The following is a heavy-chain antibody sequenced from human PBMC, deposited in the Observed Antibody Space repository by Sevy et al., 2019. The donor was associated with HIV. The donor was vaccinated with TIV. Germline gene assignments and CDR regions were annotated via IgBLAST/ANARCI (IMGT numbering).Heavy chain of an antibody. Sequence: ASVNVSCKASGFTFTSSAVQWVRQARGQRLEWIGWIVVGSGNTNYAQKLQERVTITRDMSTSTAYMELSSLRSEDTAVYYCAAVDSNSGWLNWFDPWGQGTLVTVSS. CDR3: AAVDSNSGWLNWFDP. J-gene: IGHJ5*02. CDR2: IVVGSGNT. V-gene: IGHV1-58*01. CDR1: GFTFTSSA. D-gene: IGHD6-19*01.